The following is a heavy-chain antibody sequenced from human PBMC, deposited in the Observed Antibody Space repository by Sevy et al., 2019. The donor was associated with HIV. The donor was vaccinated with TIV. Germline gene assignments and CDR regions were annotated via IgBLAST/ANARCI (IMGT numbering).Heavy chain of an antibody. D-gene: IGHD6-13*01. CDR2: ISSSSSYI. J-gene: IGHJ3*02. CDR3: ARGGGMDSSSVDAFDI. V-gene: IGHV3-21*01. CDR1: GFTFSSYS. Sequence: GGSLRLSCAASGFTFSSYSTNWVRQAPGKGLEWVSSISSSSSYIYYADSVKGRFTISRDNAKNSLYLQMNSLRAEDTAVYYCARGGGMDSSSVDAFDIWGQGTMVTVSS.